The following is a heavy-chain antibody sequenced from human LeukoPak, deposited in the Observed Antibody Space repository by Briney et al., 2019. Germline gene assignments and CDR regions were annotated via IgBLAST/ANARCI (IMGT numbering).Heavy chain of an antibody. Sequence: SETLSLTFTVSGYSISSGYYWGWIRQPPGKGLEWFGSIYHSGSTYYNPSLKSRVTISVDTSKNQFSLKLSSVTAADTAVYFCARDPMVRGVIVTHAFDIWGQGTMVTVSS. CDR1: GYSISSGYY. V-gene: IGHV4-38-2*02. J-gene: IGHJ3*02. CDR3: ARDPMVRGVIVTHAFDI. CDR2: IYHSGST. D-gene: IGHD3-10*01.